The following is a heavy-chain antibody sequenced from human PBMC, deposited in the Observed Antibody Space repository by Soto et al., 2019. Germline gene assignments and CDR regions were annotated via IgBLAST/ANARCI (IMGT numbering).Heavy chain of an antibody. J-gene: IGHJ4*02. Sequence: QVQLVESGGGVVQPGRSLRLSCAASGFTFSSYGMHWVRQAPGKGLEWVAVISYDGSNKYYADSVKGRFTISRDNSKNTMYLQINSLRAEDTAVYYCASPEPVSWGQGTLVTVSS. CDR3: ASPEPVS. CDR1: GFTFSSYG. CDR2: ISYDGSNK. V-gene: IGHV3-30*03.